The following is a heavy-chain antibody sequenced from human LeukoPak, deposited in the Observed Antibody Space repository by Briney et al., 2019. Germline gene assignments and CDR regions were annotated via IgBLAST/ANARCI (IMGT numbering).Heavy chain of an antibody. CDR3: ARTRSDGYNDC. CDR2: IYYSGST. D-gene: IGHD5-24*01. J-gene: IGHJ4*02. CDR1: GGSISSGDYY. V-gene: IGHV4-30-4*01. Sequence: SQTLSLTCTVSGGSISSGDYYWSWIRQPPGKGLEWIGYIYYSGSTYYNPSLKSRVTISVDTSKNQFSLKLSSVTAADTAVYFCARTRSDGYNDCWGQGTLVTVSS.